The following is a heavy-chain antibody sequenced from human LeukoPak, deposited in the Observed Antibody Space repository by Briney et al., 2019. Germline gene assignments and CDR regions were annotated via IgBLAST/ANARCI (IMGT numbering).Heavy chain of an antibody. V-gene: IGHV4-30-2*01. CDR2: IYHSGST. CDR1: GGSISSGGYS. J-gene: IGHJ4*02. D-gene: IGHD6-13*01. Sequence: PSQTLSLTCAVSGGSISSGGYSWSWIRQPPGKGLEWIGYIYHSGSTYYNPSLKSRVTISVDRSKNQFSLKLSSVTAADTAVYYCASSEGGYSSSWSFDYWGQGTLVTVSS. CDR3: ASSEGGYSSSWSFDY.